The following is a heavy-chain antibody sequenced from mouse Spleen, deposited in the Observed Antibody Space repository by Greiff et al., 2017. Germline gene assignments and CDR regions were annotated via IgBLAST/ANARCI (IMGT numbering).Heavy chain of an antibody. Sequence: DVKLVESGGGLVQPGGSLKLSCATSGFTFSDYYMYWVRQTPEKRLEWVAYISNGGGSTYYPDTVKGRFTISRDNAKNTLYLQMSRLKSEDTAMYYCARQEGLRRAWFAYWGQGTLVTVSA. CDR3: ARQEGLRRAWFAY. CDR2: ISNGGGST. J-gene: IGHJ3*01. CDR1: GFTFSDYY. V-gene: IGHV5-12*02. D-gene: IGHD2-2*01.